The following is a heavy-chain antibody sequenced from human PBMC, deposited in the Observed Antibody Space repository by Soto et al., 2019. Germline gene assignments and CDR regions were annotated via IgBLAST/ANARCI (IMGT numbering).Heavy chain of an antibody. J-gene: IGHJ6*02. CDR1: GGTFSSYA. CDR2: IIPIFGTA. CDR3: AREYSYDYSYGMDV. Sequence: SVKVSCKASGGTFSSYAISWVRQAPGQGLEWMGGIIPIFGTANYAQKFQGRVTITADGSTSTAYMELSSLRSEATAVYYCAREYSYDYSYGMDVWGQGTTVTVSS. D-gene: IGHD2-21*01. V-gene: IGHV1-69*13.